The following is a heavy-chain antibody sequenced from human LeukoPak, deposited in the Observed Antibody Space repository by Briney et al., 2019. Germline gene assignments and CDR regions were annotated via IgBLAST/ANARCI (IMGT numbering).Heavy chain of an antibody. J-gene: IGHJ3*02. D-gene: IGHD6-13*01. Sequence: RTGGSLRLSCAASGFTFSSYEMNWVRQAPGKGLEWVSYISGSASTIYYADSVKGRFTISRDNAKNSLYLQMNSLRAEDTAVYYCATIARRAFDIWGQGTMVTVSS. V-gene: IGHV3-48*03. CDR1: GFTFSSYE. CDR3: ATIARRAFDI. CDR2: ISGSASTI.